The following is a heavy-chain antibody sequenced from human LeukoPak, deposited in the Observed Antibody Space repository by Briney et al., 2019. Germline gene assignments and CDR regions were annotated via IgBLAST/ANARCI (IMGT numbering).Heavy chain of an antibody. Sequence: ASVKVSCKASGYTFTSYYMHWVRQAPGQGLEWMGIINPSGGSTSYAQKFQGRVTMTRDTSTSTVYMELSSLRSEDTAVYYCARASGYYDSSGYYYRGFDYWGQGTLVTVSS. CDR1: GYTFTSYY. J-gene: IGHJ4*02. V-gene: IGHV1-46*01. CDR2: INPSGGST. CDR3: ARASGYYDSSGYYYRGFDY. D-gene: IGHD3-22*01.